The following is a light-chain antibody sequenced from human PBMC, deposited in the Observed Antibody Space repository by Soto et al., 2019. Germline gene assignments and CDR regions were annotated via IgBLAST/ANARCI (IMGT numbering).Light chain of an antibody. Sequence: DIQMTQSPSTLSASVGDRVTITCRASQSISTWLAWYQQKPGKAPKLLIYKASSLEGGVPSRFSGRGSGTEFNIIISSLQPDDFETYYCQQYNTYPLTFGGGTTVDIK. CDR2: KAS. CDR3: QQYNTYPLT. V-gene: IGKV1-5*03. J-gene: IGKJ4*01. CDR1: QSISTW.